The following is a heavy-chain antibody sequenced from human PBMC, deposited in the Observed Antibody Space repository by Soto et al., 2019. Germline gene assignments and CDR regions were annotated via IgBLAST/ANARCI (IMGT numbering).Heavy chain of an antibody. J-gene: IGHJ4*02. D-gene: IGHD6-13*01. CDR3: SLPTIAAAGRTGFDY. CDR1: GFTFSSYA. CDR2: ISGSGGST. V-gene: IGHV3-23*01. Sequence: EVQLLESGGGLVQPGGSLRLSCAASGFTFSSYAMSWVRQAPGKGLEWVSAISGSGGSTYYADSVKGRFTISRDNSKNPLYLQMNSLRDEDTAIYYGSLPTIAAAGRTGFDYWGQGTLVTVSS.